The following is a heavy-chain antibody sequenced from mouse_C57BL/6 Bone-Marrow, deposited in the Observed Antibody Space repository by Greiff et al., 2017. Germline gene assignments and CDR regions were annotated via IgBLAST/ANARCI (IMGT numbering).Heavy chain of an antibody. Sequence: VQLQQSGAELARPGASVKLSCKASGYTFTSYGISWVKQTTGQGLEWIGEIYPRSGNTYYNEKFKGKATLTADKSSSTAYMELRSLTSEDSAVXFCARREDYAMDYWGQGTSVTVSS. CDR3: ARREDYAMDY. V-gene: IGHV1-81*01. CDR2: IYPRSGNT. CDR1: GYTFTSYG. J-gene: IGHJ4*01.